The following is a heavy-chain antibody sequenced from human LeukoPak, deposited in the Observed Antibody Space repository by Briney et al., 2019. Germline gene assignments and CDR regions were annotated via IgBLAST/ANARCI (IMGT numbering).Heavy chain of an antibody. Sequence: GGSLRLSGAASGFTFSSSAMSWVRQAPGKGLEWVSAISNNGGYTYYADSVQGRFTISRDNSKSTLCLQLNSLRAEDTAVYYCAKQLGYCSDGSCYFPYWGQGTLVTVSS. J-gene: IGHJ4*02. CDR3: AKQLGYCSDGSCYFPY. CDR2: ISNNGGYT. D-gene: IGHD2-15*01. V-gene: IGHV3-23*01. CDR1: GFTFSSSA.